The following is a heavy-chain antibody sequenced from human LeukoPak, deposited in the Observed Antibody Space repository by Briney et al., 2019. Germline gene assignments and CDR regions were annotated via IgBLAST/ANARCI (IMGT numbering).Heavy chain of an antibody. Sequence: PGGSLRLSCAASGFTFSSYSMNWVRQAPGKGLEWVSSISSSSSYIYYADSVKGRFTISRDNAKNSLYLRMNSLRAEDTAVYYCARGPHGGSGSYFRYGMDVWGQGTTVTVSS. V-gene: IGHV3-21*01. CDR3: ARGPHGGSGSYFRYGMDV. CDR1: GFTFSSYS. J-gene: IGHJ6*02. CDR2: ISSSSSYI. D-gene: IGHD3-10*01.